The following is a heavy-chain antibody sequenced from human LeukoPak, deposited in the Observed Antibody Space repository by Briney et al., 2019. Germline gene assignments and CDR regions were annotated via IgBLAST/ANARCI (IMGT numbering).Heavy chain of an antibody. D-gene: IGHD6-19*01. CDR3: AHPLEVQWLVAFDS. Sequence: SGPTLVKPTQTLTLTCTVSGFSLSTSGVGVGWIRQPPGKALEWLALIYWNGDIRYSRSLKSRLTITKDTSKNQVVLTMTNMDPVDTATYYCAHPLEVQWLVAFDSWGQGTLVTVSS. CDR1: GFSLSTSGVG. J-gene: IGHJ4*02. V-gene: IGHV2-5*01. CDR2: IYWNGDI.